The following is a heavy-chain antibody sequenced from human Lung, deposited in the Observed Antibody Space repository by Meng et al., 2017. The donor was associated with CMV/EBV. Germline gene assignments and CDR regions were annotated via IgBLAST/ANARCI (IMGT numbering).Heavy chain of an antibody. V-gene: IGHV3-74*03. CDR2: ISPDGSSA. D-gene: IGHD2-2*01. Sequence: GGSLRLXCAASGFTFRSYWMDWVRQAPGKGLVWVSRISPDGSSAAYADSVRGRFTISRDNAKNTLYLQMNSLRVEDTAVYYCAAWAHILAVAPTGYEHWGQGTLVTVSS. J-gene: IGHJ1*01. CDR3: AAWAHILAVAPTGYEH. CDR1: GFTFRSYW.